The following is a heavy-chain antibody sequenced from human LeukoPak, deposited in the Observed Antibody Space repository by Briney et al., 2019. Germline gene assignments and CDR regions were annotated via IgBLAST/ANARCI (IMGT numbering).Heavy chain of an antibody. CDR1: GFPFSTYA. CDR3: AKGRLPDGRWSLDY. J-gene: IGHJ4*02. Sequence: GGSLRLSCAASGFPFSTYAMNWVRQAPGKGLEWVSGIYGSGGGIQHVDSVKGRFTISRDNSKNTLYLQMNSLRAEDTALYYCAKGRLPDGRWSLDYWGQGTLVTVSS. D-gene: IGHD6-13*01. CDR2: IYGSGGGI. V-gene: IGHV3-23*01.